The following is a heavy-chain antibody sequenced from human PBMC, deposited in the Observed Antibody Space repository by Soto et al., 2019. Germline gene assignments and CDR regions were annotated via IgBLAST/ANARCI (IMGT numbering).Heavy chain of an antibody. CDR2: ISAHNGNT. D-gene: IGHD1-1*01. CDR1: GYTFTSYG. CDR3: AGGRYGDY. Sequence: QVHLVQSGAEVKKPGASVKVSCKASGYTFTSYGITWVRQAPGQGLEWMGWISAHNGNTDYAQKLQGRVIVTSDTYTSTAYMELRSLRSDDTAVYYCAGGRYGDYWGQGALVTVSS. J-gene: IGHJ4*02. V-gene: IGHV1-18*01.